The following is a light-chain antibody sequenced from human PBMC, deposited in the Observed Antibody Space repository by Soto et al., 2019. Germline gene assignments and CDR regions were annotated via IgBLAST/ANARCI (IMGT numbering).Light chain of an antibody. V-gene: IGKV3-20*01. Sequence: EIVLTHSPGTLSLSPVERATLSCSASQSVRSSSLAWYQQKPGQAPRLLIYGASSRATGIPVRFSGSGSGTDFTLTISRLEPEDFAVYYCQQYGSSPETFGQGTKVDIK. CDR2: GAS. J-gene: IGKJ1*01. CDR3: QQYGSSPET. CDR1: QSVRSSS.